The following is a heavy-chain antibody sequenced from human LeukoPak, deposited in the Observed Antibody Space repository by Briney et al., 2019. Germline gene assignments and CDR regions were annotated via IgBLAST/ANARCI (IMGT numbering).Heavy chain of an antibody. CDR2: ISWNSGSI. Sequence: GGSLRLSCAASGFTFDDYAMHWVRQAPGKGLEWVSGISWNSGSIGYADSVKGRFTISRDNAKNSVYLQMNSLRGEDTALYYCAKDKAPLYSGYDWDLDFWGQGTLVTVSS. J-gene: IGHJ4*02. D-gene: IGHD5-12*01. CDR1: GFTFDDYA. V-gene: IGHV3-9*01. CDR3: AKDKAPLYSGYDWDLDF.